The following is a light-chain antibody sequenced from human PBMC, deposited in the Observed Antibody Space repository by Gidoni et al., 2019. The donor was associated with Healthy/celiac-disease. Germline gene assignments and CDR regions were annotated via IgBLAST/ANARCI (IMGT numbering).Light chain of an antibody. CDR3: QAWDSSTVV. Sequence: SYELTQPPSVSVSPGQTASITCPGDKLGDKYACWYQQKPGQSPVLVIYQDSKRPSGIPERFSGSNSGNTATLTISGTQAMDEADYYCQAWDSSTVVFGGWTKLTVL. V-gene: IGLV3-1*01. J-gene: IGLJ2*01. CDR1: KLGDKY. CDR2: QDS.